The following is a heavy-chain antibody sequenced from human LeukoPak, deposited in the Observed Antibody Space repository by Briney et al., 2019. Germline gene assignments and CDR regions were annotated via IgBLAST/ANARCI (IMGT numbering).Heavy chain of an antibody. CDR2: IWDDGNNK. CDR3: ARDNGEWRLNWFDH. CDR1: GFNFSTYV. Sequence: PGGSLRLSCAASGFNFSTYVMHWVRQAPGKGLDWVALIWDDGNNKYYADSVKGRFIISRDNSKNTLYLQMNSLRAEDTAVYYCARDNGEWRLNWFDHWDQGTLVTVSS. V-gene: IGHV3-33*01. D-gene: IGHD2-8*01. J-gene: IGHJ5*02.